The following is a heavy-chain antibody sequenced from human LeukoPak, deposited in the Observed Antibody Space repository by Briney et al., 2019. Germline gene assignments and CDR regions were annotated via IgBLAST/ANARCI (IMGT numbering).Heavy chain of an antibody. V-gene: IGHV1-2*02. J-gene: IGHJ5*02. CDR1: GYTFTGYY. Sequence: ASVTVSFKASGYTFTGYYMHWVRQAAGQGLEWMGWINPNSGGTNYAQKFQGRVTMTRDTSISTAYMELSRLRSDDTAVYYCASGVVVPAAIRFDPWGQGTLVTVSS. CDR2: INPNSGGT. CDR3: ASGVVVPAAIRFDP. D-gene: IGHD2-2*01.